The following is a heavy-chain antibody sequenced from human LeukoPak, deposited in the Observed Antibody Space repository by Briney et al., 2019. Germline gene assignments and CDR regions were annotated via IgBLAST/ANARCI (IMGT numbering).Heavy chain of an antibody. CDR3: ARDSPNYYYYYYMDV. CDR1: GFTFSSYW. Sequence: TEGSLRLSCAASGFTFSSYWTSWVRQAPGKGLEWVANIKQDGSEKYYVDSVKGRFTISRDNARNSLYLQMNSLRAEDTAVYYCARDSPNYYYYYYMDVWGKGTTVTVSS. J-gene: IGHJ6*03. V-gene: IGHV3-7*01. CDR2: IKQDGSEK.